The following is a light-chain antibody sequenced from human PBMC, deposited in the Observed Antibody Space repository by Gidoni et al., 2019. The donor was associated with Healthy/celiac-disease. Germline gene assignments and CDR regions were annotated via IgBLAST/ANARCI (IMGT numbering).Light chain of an antibody. CDR1: QEIRNY. CDR3: QHQGT. Sequence: DIQMTLSPSSLSASVGDRVTITCQASQEIRNYLKWYQQKPGKAPKLLIYDASNLETGVPSRLSGSGSGTDFTFTISSLRPEVIATYYCQHQGTFSQGTKVEIK. J-gene: IGKJ1*01. V-gene: IGKV1-33*01. CDR2: DAS.